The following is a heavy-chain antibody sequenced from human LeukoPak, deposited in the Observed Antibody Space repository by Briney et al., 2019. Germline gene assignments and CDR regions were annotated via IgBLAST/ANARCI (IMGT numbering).Heavy chain of an antibody. Sequence: GGSLRLSCAASGFTFSSYGMHWVRQAPGKGLEWVAVISYDRSNKYYADSVKGRFTISRDNSKNTLYLQMNSLRAEDTAVYYCAQLGEQQLVLLFWGQGTLVTVSS. CDR2: ISYDRSNK. CDR3: AQLGEQQLVLLF. V-gene: IGHV3-30*18. D-gene: IGHD6-13*01. CDR1: GFTFSSYG. J-gene: IGHJ4*02.